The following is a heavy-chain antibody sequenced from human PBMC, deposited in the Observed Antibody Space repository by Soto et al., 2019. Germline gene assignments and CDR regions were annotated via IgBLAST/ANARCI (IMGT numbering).Heavy chain of an antibody. D-gene: IGHD3-9*01. V-gene: IGHV3-15*01. CDR2: IKSKTDGGTT. Sequence: PGGSLRLSCAASGFTFSNAWMSWVRQAPGKGLEWVGRIKSKTDGGTTDYAAPVKGRFTISRDDSKNTLYLQMNSLKTEDTAVYYCTSRYFDWLPWFGPGGQGPLVTVSP. J-gene: IGHJ5*02. CDR1: GFTFSNAW. CDR3: TSRYFDWLPWFGP.